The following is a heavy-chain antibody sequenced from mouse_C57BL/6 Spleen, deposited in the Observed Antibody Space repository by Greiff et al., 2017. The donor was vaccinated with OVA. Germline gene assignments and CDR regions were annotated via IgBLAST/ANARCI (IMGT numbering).Heavy chain of an antibody. CDR2: IDPSDSYT. V-gene: IGHV1-59*01. CDR3: ARWDFDY. CDR1: GYTFTSYW. J-gene: IGHJ2*01. Sequence: QVQLQQPGAELVRPGTSVKLSRKASGYTFTSYWMHWVKQRPGQGLEWIGVIDPSDSYTNYNQKFKGKATLTVDTSSSTAYMQLSSLTSEDSAVYYCARWDFDYWGQGTLSQSPQ.